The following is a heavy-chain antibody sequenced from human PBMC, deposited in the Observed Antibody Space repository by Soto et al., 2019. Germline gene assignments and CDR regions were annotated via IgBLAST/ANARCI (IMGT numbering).Heavy chain of an antibody. V-gene: IGHV3-48*02. CDR2: ICSRSRTI. CDR1: GFTFSSYS. D-gene: IGHD1-26*01. J-gene: IGHJ4*02. CDR3: ASDDILGTRSFDY. Sequence: EVQLVESGGGLVQPGGSLRLSCATSGFTFSSYSMSWVRQAPGRGLEWISDICSRSRTIYYADSVKGRFTISRDNAKNSLYLQINRLRDQDAVVYYCASDDILGTRSFDYWGQGTLFSASS.